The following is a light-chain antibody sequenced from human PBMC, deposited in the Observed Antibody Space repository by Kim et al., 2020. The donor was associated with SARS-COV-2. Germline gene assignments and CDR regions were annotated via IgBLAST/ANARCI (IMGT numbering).Light chain of an antibody. CDR1: NIGSKS. V-gene: IGLV3-21*04. CDR3: QVWDSSSAYV. Sequence: VAPGKTARITCGGNNIGSKSVHGYQQKPGQAPVLVIYYDSDRPSGIPERFSGSNSGNTATLTISRVEAGDEADYYCQVWDSSSAYVFGTGTKVTVL. CDR2: YDS. J-gene: IGLJ1*01.